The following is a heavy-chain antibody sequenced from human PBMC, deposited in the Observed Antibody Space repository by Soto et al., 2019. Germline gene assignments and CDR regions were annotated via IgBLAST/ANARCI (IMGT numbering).Heavy chain of an antibody. J-gene: IGHJ5*02. D-gene: IGHD3-16*01. Sequence: PSETLSLTCTVSGGSISSSPFNWGWIRQPPGKGLEWIGTISYSGTSYYNMSLKSRVTMSVDTSKNQFSLKLNSVTAADTAVYYCVRTPTAYPNWLDPWCQG. CDR2: ISYSGTS. CDR3: VRTPTAYPNWLDP. CDR1: GGSISSSPFN. V-gene: IGHV4-39*01.